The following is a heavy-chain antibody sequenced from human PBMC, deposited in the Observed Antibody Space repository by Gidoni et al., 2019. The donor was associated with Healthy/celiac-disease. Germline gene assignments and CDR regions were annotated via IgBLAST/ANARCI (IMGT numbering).Heavy chain of an antibody. D-gene: IGHD2-2*01. J-gene: IGHJ4*02. CDR1: GFTFSSYS. V-gene: IGHV3-21*01. Sequence: EVQLVESGGGLVKPGGSLRLSCAASGFTFSSYSMNWVRQAPGKGLEWVSSISSSSSYIYYADSVKGRFTISRDNAKNSLYLQMNSLRAEDTAVYYCAREYCSSTSCGGPYYFDYWGQGTLVTVSS. CDR3: AREYCSSTSCGGPYYFDY. CDR2: ISSSSSYI.